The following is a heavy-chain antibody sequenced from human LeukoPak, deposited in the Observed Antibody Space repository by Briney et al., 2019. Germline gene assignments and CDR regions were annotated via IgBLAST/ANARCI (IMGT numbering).Heavy chain of an antibody. V-gene: IGHV3-21*01. CDR1: GFIFSDYS. J-gene: IGHJ2*01. D-gene: IGHD5-24*01. CDR2: ISSSSAYI. CDR3: AREERDGYNYYWYFDL. Sequence: PGGSLRLSCVASGFIFSDYSMDWVRQAPGKGLEWVSSISSSSAYIFYSDSVKGRFTISRDNAKNSLYLQMSSLRAEDTAVYYCAREERDGYNYYWYFDLWGRGTLVTVSS.